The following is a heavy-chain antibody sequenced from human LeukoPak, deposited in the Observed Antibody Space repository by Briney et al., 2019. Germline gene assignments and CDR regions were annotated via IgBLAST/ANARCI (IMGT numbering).Heavy chain of an antibody. V-gene: IGHV4-59*08. CDR3: ARGCGSASCRYFFDN. D-gene: IGHD2-2*01. Sequence: PSETLSLTCTVSGGSISDFYWSWIRQSPGKGLEWIGYAYYSGSTNYNPSLKSRVTISVDVSKRQFSLKLTSMTAADTAVYYCARGCGSASCRYFFDNWGQGTLVTVSS. J-gene: IGHJ4*02. CDR1: GGSISDFY. CDR2: AYYSGST.